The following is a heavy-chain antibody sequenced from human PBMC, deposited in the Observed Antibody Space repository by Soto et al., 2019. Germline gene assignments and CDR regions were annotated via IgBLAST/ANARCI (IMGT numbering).Heavy chain of an antibody. D-gene: IGHD3-16*01. Sequence: GGSLRLSCAASGFTFSTYAMSWVRQAPGRGLEWASGISGSGGTTYYADSVKGRFTISRDNSKNTLYLLMNSLRAEDTAVYYCAKQIQGGMSYDAFDIWGQGTMVTVSS. J-gene: IGHJ3*02. V-gene: IGHV3-23*01. CDR1: GFTFSTYA. CDR2: ISGSGGTT. CDR3: AKQIQGGMSYDAFDI.